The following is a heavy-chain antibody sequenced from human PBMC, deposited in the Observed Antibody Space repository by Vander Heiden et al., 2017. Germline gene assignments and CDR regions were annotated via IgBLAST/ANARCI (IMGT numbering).Heavy chain of an antibody. CDR3: ARDLIAVALRGMDV. CDR1: GFTLSSFD. CDR2: IGYDGSDK. V-gene: IGHV3-33*01. D-gene: IGHD6-19*01. J-gene: IGHJ6*02. Sequence: QVHLVESGGGVVQPGRSLRLSCAASGFTLSSFDMHWVRKAPGKGLEWVAVIGYDGSDKYYAESATGRFTISRDNSKNTVYLQMNSLRAGDTAMYYCARDLIAVALRGMDVWGQGTPVTVSS.